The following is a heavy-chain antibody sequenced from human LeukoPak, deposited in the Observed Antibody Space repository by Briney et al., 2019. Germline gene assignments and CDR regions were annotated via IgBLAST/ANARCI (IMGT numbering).Heavy chain of an antibody. CDR1: GGSFSGYY. V-gene: IGHV4-34*01. Sequence: SETLSLTCAVYGGSFSGYYWSWIRQPPGKGLEWIGEINHSGSTNYNPSLKSRVTISVDTSKNQFSLKLSSVTAADTAVYYCATWGAMIVVRREWLFDPRGAFDIWGQGTMVTVSS. J-gene: IGHJ3*02. D-gene: IGHD3-22*01. CDR3: ATWGAMIVVRREWLFDPRGAFDI. CDR2: INHSGST.